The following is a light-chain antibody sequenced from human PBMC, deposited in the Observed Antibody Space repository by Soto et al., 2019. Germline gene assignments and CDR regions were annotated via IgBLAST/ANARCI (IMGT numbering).Light chain of an antibody. J-gene: IGLJ2*01. CDR1: SGHSSYA. V-gene: IGLV4-69*01. Sequence: QSVLTQSPSASASLGASVKLTCTLSSGHSSYAIAWHQQQPEKGPRYLMKLKSDGSQSKGDGIPDRFSGSSSGAERYLTISSLQFEEEADYYCQSLDTGIRVVFGGGTKLTVL. CDR2: LKSDGSQ. CDR3: QSLDTGIRVV.